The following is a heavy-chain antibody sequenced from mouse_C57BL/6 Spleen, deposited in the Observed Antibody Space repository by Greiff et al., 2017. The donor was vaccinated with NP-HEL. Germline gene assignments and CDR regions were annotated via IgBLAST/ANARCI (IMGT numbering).Heavy chain of an antibody. Sequence: EVMLVESGGGLVQPGGSLKLSCAASGFTFSDYYMYWVRQTPEKRLEWVAYISNGGGSTYYPDTVKGRFTISRDNAKNTLYLQMSRLKSEDTAMYYCARHRWLLPDYYAMDYWGQGTSVTVSS. CDR3: ARHRWLLPDYYAMDY. CDR2: ISNGGGST. V-gene: IGHV5-12*01. CDR1: GFTFSDYY. J-gene: IGHJ4*01. D-gene: IGHD2-3*01.